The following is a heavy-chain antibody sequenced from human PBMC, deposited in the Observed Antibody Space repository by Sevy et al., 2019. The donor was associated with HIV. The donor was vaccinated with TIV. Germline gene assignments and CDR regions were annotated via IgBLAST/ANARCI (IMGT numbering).Heavy chain of an antibody. D-gene: IGHD4-17*01. CDR3: ARDLEFYDYGDYGPAFMPDY. J-gene: IGHJ4*02. CDR2: ISYDGNIE. CDR1: GFTFSTHA. Sequence: GGSLRLSCAASGFTFSTHAMHWVRQAPGKGLEWVAIISYDGNIEYYPDSVKGRFTISRDDSKNTLYLQMNSLRSEDTALYYCARDLEFYDYGDYGPAFMPDYWGQGTLVTVSS. V-gene: IGHV3-30-3*01.